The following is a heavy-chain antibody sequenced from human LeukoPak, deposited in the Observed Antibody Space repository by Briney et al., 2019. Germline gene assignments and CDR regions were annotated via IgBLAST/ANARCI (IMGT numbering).Heavy chain of an antibody. J-gene: IGHJ4*02. CDR1: GDSVSSNSAA. D-gene: IGHD1-26*01. V-gene: IGHV6-1*01. Sequence: SQTLSLTCAISGDSVSSNSAAWNWIRRSPSRGLEWLGRTYYRSKWYNDYAVSAKSRITINPDTSKNQFSLQLNSVTPEDTAVYYCARDTRGGSYGDAPYYLDYWGQGTLVTVSS. CDR2: TYYRSKWYN. CDR3: ARDTRGGSYGDAPYYLDY.